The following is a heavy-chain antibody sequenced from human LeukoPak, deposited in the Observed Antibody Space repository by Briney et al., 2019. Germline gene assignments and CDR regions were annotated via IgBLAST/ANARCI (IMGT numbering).Heavy chain of an antibody. V-gene: IGHV4-34*01. CDR3: ARVVRGVIFFDY. Sequence: PSETLSLTCAVYGGSFSGYYWSWIRQPPGKGLEWIGEINHSGSTNYNPSLKSRVTISVDTSKNQFSLKLSSVIAADTAVYYCARVVRGVIFFDYWGQGTLVTVSS. D-gene: IGHD3-10*01. CDR1: GGSFSGYY. J-gene: IGHJ4*02. CDR2: INHSGST.